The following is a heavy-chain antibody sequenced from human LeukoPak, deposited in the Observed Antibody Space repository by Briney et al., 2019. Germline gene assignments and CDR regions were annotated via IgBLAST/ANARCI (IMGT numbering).Heavy chain of an antibody. CDR2: ISDGGDRT. Sequence: GGSLRLSCAASGFTFSNYDMNWVRQAPGKGLEWVSSISDGGDRTYYADSVKGRFTISRDNSKNTLYLQMNSLRADDTAVYFCAKVFSIAVAGWFDYWGQGTLVAVSS. CDR1: GFTFSNYD. CDR3: AKVFSIAVAGWFDY. V-gene: IGHV3-23*01. D-gene: IGHD6-19*01. J-gene: IGHJ4*02.